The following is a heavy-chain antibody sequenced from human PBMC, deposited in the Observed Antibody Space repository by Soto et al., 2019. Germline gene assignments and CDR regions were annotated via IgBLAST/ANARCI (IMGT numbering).Heavy chain of an antibody. Sequence: QVHLVESGGGVVQPGRSLRLSCAASGFTFSDYGMNWVRQAPGKGLEWLAVISSDGNERYYADSLKGRFTISRDNSENILYLEMSSVRVEDTAVYYCGKVSWQRRGWFDSWGQGTQVTVSS. J-gene: IGHJ5*01. CDR1: GFTFSDYG. D-gene: IGHD6-25*01. CDR3: GKVSWQRRGWFDS. CDR2: ISSDGNER. V-gene: IGHV3-30*18.